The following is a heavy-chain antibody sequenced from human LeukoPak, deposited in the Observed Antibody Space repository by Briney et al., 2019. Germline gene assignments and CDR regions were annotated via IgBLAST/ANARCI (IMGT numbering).Heavy chain of an antibody. J-gene: IGHJ4*02. D-gene: IGHD6-19*01. CDR1: GYSISSGYY. V-gene: IGHV4-38-2*02. CDR2: IYHSGST. CDR3: ATRIAVAATYYFDY. Sequence: SETLSLTCTVSGYSISSGYYWGWIRQPPGKGLEWIGSIYHSGSTYYNPSLKSRVTISVDTSKNQFSLKLSSVTAADTAVYYCATRIAVAATYYFDYWGQGTLVTVSS.